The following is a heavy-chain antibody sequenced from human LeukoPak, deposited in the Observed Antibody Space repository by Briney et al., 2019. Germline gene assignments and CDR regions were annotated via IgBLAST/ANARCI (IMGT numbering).Heavy chain of an antibody. V-gene: IGHV1-18*04. Sequence: GASVKVSCKASGYSFTSCYMTWARQAPGQGLEWMGRISGYNGKTNYAQKLQGRVTMTTDTSTSTAYMELRNLRSDDTAVYYCARTRDYFDTSRYFDYWGQGTPVTVSS. CDR3: ARTRDYFDTSRYFDY. CDR2: ISGYNGKT. J-gene: IGHJ4*02. D-gene: IGHD3-9*01. CDR1: GYSFTSCY.